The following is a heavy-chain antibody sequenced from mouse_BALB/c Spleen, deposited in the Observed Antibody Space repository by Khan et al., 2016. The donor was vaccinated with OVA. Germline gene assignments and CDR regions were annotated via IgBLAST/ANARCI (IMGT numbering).Heavy chain of an antibody. CDR3: ARGHYGSSYY. D-gene: IGHD1-1*01. CDR2: INTETGEP. Sequence: QIQLVQSGPELKKPGETVKISCKASGYTFTDYSMHWVKQAPGKGLKWMGWINTETGEPTYADDFKGRFAFSLETSASTAYLQINNIKNEDTATYFCARGHYGSSYYWGQGTTLTVSS. CDR1: GYTFTDYS. V-gene: IGHV9-2-1*01. J-gene: IGHJ2*01.